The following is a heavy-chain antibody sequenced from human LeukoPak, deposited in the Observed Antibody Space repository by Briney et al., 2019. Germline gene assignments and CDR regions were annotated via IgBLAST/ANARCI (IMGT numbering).Heavy chain of an antibody. D-gene: IGHD3-10*01. CDR3: ARDLSLTMVRGVID. CDR2: IRQDGTER. Sequence: GGSLRLSCGTSKLTFSNYWMSWVRQAPGKGLEWVANIRQDGTERSYVDSVKGRFTISRDNAKNTLFLQMNSLRAEDTAVYYCARDLSLTMVRGVIDWGQATLVTVSS. J-gene: IGHJ4*02. CDR1: KLTFSNYW. V-gene: IGHV3-7*01.